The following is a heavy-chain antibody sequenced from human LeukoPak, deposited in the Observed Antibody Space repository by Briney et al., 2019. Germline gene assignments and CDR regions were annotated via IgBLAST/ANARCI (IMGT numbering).Heavy chain of an antibody. CDR3: AKVIWAYRYEHDAFDI. D-gene: IGHD5-12*01. CDR1: GYTFTGYY. V-gene: IGHV1-2*02. J-gene: IGHJ3*02. Sequence: ASVKVSCKASGYTFTGYYMHWVRQAPGQGLEWMGWINPNSGGTNYAQKFQGRVTMTRDTSISTAYMELSRLRSDDTAIYYCAKVIWAYRYEHDAFDIWGQGTMVTVSS. CDR2: INPNSGGT.